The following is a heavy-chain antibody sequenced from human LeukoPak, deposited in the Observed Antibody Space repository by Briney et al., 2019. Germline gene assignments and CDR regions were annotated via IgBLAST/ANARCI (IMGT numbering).Heavy chain of an antibody. V-gene: IGHV3-72*01. CDR1: GYTFSDHY. CDR2: TRNKANNYAT. Sequence: GGSLRLSCAASGYTFSDHYIDWVRQAPGKGLEWVGHTRNKANNYATDYAASVKGRFTISRDDSRNSVYLQMNSLKTEDTAVYYRTRWRSGTSDWGQGTLVTVSS. D-gene: IGHD4-23*01. J-gene: IGHJ4*02. CDR3: TRWRSGTSD.